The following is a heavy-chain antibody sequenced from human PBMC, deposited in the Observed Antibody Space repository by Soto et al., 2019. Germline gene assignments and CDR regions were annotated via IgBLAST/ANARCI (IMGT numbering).Heavy chain of an antibody. V-gene: IGHV6-1*01. J-gene: IGHJ6*02. D-gene: IGHD3-9*01. Sequence: SKNPSLTCAISGDSVASNSADWNWIRQSASRGLELRGRTYYRSKWYTDYAESVKSRITINPDTSKNQVCVQLKSVTPEDTAVYYCPTGATSSRYLHYYYGNDVWGQGTPFTFSS. CDR1: GDSVASNSAD. CDR2: TYYRSKWYT. CDR3: PTGATSSRYLHYYYGNDV.